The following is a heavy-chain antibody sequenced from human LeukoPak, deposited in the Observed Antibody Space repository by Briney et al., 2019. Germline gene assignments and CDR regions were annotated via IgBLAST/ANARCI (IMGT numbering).Heavy chain of an antibody. CDR1: GDSMSSIDW. V-gene: IGHV4-4*02. J-gene: IGHJ4*02. CDR2: IHHTGST. Sequence: KASETLSLTRAVSGDSMSSIDWWSWVRQPPGKGLEWIGEIHHTGSTNYNPSLKSRVTISVDKSKNQFSLNFNSMSAADSAVYYCAANGYYTIEYWGQGTLVTVSS. CDR3: AANGYYTIEY. D-gene: IGHD1-26*01.